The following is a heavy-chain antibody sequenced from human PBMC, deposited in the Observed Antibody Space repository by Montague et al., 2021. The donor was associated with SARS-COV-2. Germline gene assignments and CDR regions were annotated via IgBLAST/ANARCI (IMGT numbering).Heavy chain of an antibody. J-gene: IGHJ4*02. Sequence: PALVKPTQTLTLTCTFSGFSLRTSGVGVGWIRQPPGKALEWLAVIYWDDDKRYSPSLKSRLTITKDTSKNQVVLTMTNMDPVDTATYYCGHSYADYLFDFWGQGTLVSVSS. CDR3: GHSYADYLFDF. D-gene: IGHD4-17*01. CDR2: IYWDDDK. V-gene: IGHV2-5*02. CDR1: GFSLRTSGVG.